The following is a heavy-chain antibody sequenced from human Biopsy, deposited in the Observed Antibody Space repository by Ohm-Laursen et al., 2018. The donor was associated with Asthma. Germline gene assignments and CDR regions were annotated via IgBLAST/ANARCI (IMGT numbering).Heavy chain of an antibody. CDR3: ARRITIFGVVQKDHGMDA. D-gene: IGHD3-3*01. CDR1: GGSMTPTSHY. CDR2: ISYGGKT. V-gene: IGHV4-39*01. Sequence: SDTLSLTCTVSGGSMTPTSHYWDWIRQPPGKGLEWIGYISYGGKTSYNPSLQNRVTTSRDTSKNQFSLRLTSVTAADSAVYFCARRITIFGVVQKDHGMDAWGQGTTVIVSS. J-gene: IGHJ6*02.